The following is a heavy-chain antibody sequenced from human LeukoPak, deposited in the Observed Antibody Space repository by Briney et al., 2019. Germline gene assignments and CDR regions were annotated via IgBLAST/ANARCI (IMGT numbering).Heavy chain of an antibody. CDR3: AGENCTNGVCRFDY. CDR1: GGTFISYA. D-gene: IGHD2-8*01. V-gene: IGHV1-69*05. J-gene: IGHJ4*02. CDR2: IIPIFGTA. Sequence: SVKVSCKASGGTFISYAISWVRQAPGQGPEGRGRIIPIFGTANYAQKFQGRVTITTDESTSTAYMELSSLRSEDTAVYYCAGENCTNGVCRFDYRGQGTLVTVSS.